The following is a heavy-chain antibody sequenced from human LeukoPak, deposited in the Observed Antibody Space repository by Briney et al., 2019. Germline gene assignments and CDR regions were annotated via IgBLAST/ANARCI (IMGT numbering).Heavy chain of an antibody. J-gene: IGHJ4*02. V-gene: IGHV5-51*01. CDR3: ARASRVAAADLDY. D-gene: IGHD6-13*01. CDR2: IYPGDSNT. CDR1: GYSFTSYW. Sequence: GESLKISCKGSGYSFTSYWIGWVRQMPGKGLEWMGIIYPGDSNTRYSPSFQGQVTISADKSISTAYLQWSSLKASDTAMYYCARASRVAAADLDYWGQGTLVTVSS.